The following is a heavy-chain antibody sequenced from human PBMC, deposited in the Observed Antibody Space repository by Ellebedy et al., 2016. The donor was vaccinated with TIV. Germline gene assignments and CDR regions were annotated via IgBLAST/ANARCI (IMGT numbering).Heavy chain of an antibody. CDR1: GYTFTSYY. CDR2: INPSGGST. Sequence: AASVKVSCKASGYTFTSYYMHWVRQAPGQGLEWMGIINPSGGSTSYAQKFQGRVTMTRDTSTSTVYMELSSLRSEDTAVYYCARIPIHDYGGNPVDYWGQGTLVTVSS. J-gene: IGHJ4*02. D-gene: IGHD4-23*01. V-gene: IGHV1-46*01. CDR3: ARIPIHDYGGNPVDY.